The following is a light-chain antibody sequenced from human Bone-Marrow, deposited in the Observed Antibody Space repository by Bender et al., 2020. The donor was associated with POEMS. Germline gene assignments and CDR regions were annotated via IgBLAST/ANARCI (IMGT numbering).Light chain of an antibody. CDR3: CSYAGTFRLI. J-gene: IGLJ2*01. CDR1: SSNIGTIYD. CDR2: GNN. Sequence: QSVLTQPPSVSGTPGQRVTISCTGSSSNIGTIYDVHWYQQLPGTAPKLLIYGNNNRPSGVPDRFSGSKSGNTASLTISGLQAEDEADYYCCSYAGTFRLIFGGGTKLTVL. V-gene: IGLV1-40*01.